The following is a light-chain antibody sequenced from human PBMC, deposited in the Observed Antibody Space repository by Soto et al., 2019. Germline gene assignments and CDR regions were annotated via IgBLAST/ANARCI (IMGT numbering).Light chain of an antibody. CDR1: QNISSY. V-gene: IGKV3-11*01. Sequence: IVLTQYPATLSLSPGQRDSPSCRASQNISSYLAWYQQKPGQAPRLLIYDASNRATGIPARFSGSGSGTDFTLTISSLEPEDFAVYYCQQRSNWPPITFGQGTRLEIK. CDR3: QQRSNWPPIT. J-gene: IGKJ5*01. CDR2: DAS.